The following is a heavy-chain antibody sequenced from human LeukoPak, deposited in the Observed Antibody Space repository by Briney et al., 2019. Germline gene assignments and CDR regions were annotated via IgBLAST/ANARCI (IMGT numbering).Heavy chain of an antibody. D-gene: IGHD3-3*01. CDR1: GGSVSNYY. CDR3: ARERDHYDFWSGYYRPRYFDL. CDR2: IYYTGNT. V-gene: IGHV4-59*02. Sequence: SPSETLPLTCTVSGGSVSNYYWSWIRQSPGKGLEWIGYIYYTGNTNYNPSLESRVIISVDTSKNQFSLKLSSVTAADTAVYYCARERDHYDFWSGYYRPRYFDLWGRGTLVTVSS. J-gene: IGHJ2*01.